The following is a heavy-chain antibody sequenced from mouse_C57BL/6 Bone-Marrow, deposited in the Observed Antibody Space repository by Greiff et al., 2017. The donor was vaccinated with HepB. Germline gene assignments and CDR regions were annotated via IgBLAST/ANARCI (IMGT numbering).Heavy chain of an antibody. CDR2: ISSGSSTI. J-gene: IGHJ3*01. V-gene: IGHV5-17*01. CDR3: ARPGTGKAWFAY. CDR1: GFTFSDYG. Sequence: DVQLVESGGGLVKPGGSLKLSCAASGFTFSDYGMHWARQAPEKGLEWVAYISSGSSTIYYADTVKGRFTISRDNAKNTLFLQMTSLRSEDTAMYYCARPGTGKAWFAYWGQGTLVTVSA. D-gene: IGHD4-1*01.